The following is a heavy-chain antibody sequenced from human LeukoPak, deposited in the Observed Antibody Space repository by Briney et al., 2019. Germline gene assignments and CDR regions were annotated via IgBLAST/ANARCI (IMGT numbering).Heavy chain of an antibody. CDR3: ARDAQRGFDYSNSLKY. D-gene: IGHD4-11*01. V-gene: IGHV3-33*01. Sequence: GGSLRLSCAAAGVSFNHYAMHWVCKAPGTGQGLVAVICSDVTHKYSAATVQGRFSTSRDDSENPVYLQMSSLRSEDTGVYYCARDAQRGFDYSNSLKYWGQGTPVTVS. J-gene: IGHJ4*02. CDR2: ICSDVTHK. CDR1: GVSFNHYA.